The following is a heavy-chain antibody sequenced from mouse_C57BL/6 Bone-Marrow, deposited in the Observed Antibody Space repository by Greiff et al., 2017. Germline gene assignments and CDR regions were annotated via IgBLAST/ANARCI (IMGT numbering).Heavy chain of an antibody. Sequence: VMLKQSGAELARPGASVKLSCKASGYTFTSYGISWVKQRTGQGLEWIGEIYPRSGNTYYNEKFKGKATLTADKSSSTAYMELRSLTSEDSAVYFCARSPNYYGSSYDFDYWGQGTTLTVSS. V-gene: IGHV1-81*01. CDR1: GYTFTSYG. D-gene: IGHD1-1*01. J-gene: IGHJ2*01. CDR3: ARSPNYYGSSYDFDY. CDR2: IYPRSGNT.